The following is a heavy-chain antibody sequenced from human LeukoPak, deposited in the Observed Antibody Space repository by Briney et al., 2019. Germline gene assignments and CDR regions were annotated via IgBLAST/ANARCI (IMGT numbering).Heavy chain of an antibody. Sequence: GGSLRLSCATSGFTFSNYAMSWVRQAPGKGLEWVSSISSSGSSTYYADSVKGRFTISRDNSKNTLFLQMNSLRAEDTAVYYCATQRSGWHYFDYWGQGTLVTVSS. CDR2: ISSSGSST. D-gene: IGHD6-19*01. CDR1: GFTFSNYA. J-gene: IGHJ4*02. V-gene: IGHV3-23*01. CDR3: ATQRSGWHYFDY.